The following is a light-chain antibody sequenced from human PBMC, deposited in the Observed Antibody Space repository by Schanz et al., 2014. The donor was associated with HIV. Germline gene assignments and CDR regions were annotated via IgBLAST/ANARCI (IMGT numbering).Light chain of an antibody. CDR1: SSNIGNDN. V-gene: IGLV1-44*01. J-gene: IGLJ3*02. CDR2: NNN. CDR3: AAWDASLNGWV. Sequence: QSVLTQPPSASGTPGQRVTISCSGSSSNIGNDNVNWYQQLPGTAPKLLIYNNNQRPSGVPDRFSGSKSGTSASLAISGLQSEDEADYYCAAWDASLNGWVFGGGTKLTVL.